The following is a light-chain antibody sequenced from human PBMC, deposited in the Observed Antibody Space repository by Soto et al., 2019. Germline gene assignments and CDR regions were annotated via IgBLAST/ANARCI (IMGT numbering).Light chain of an antibody. CDR3: AVWDDSLNGVI. CDR1: TSNIGRNT. J-gene: IGLJ2*01. V-gene: IGLV1-44*01. Sequence: QSLLTQPPSPAGTPGQRVTISCSGTTSNIGRNTVDWYQQLPGTAPKLLIFNTNQRPAGVPDRFSASKSGTSASLAISGLQSDDETEYYCAVWDDSLNGVIFGGGTKLTVL. CDR2: NTN.